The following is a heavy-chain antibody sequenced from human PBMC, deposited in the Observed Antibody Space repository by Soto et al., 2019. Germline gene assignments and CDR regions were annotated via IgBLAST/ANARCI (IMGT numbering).Heavy chain of an antibody. CDR2: IYHSGST. CDR3: ARARGYSYAHDY. V-gene: IGHV4-30-2*01. J-gene: IGHJ4*02. CDR1: GGSISSGGYS. D-gene: IGHD5-18*01. Sequence: PSETLSLTCAVSGGSISSGGYSWSWIRQPPGKGLEWIGYIYHSGSTYYNPSLKSRVTISVDRSKNQFSLKLSSVTAADTAVYYCARARGYSYAHDYWGQGTLVTVS.